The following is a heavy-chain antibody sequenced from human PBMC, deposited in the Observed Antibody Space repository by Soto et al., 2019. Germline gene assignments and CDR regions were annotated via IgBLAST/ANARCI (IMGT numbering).Heavy chain of an antibody. CDR3: ARDRYSSSWDQDYYYGMDV. Sequence: QVQLVESGGGVVQPGRSLRLSCAASGFTFSSYAMHWVRQAPGKGLEWVAVISYDGSNKYYADSVKGRFTISRDNSKNTLYLQMNSLRAEDTAVYYCARDRYSSSWDQDYYYGMDVWGQGTTVTVSS. CDR2: ISYDGSNK. CDR1: GFTFSSYA. D-gene: IGHD6-13*01. J-gene: IGHJ6*02. V-gene: IGHV3-30-3*01.